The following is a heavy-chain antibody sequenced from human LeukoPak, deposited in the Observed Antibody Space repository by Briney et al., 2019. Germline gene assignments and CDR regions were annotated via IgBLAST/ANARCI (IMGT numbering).Heavy chain of an antibody. D-gene: IGHD1-26*01. CDR2: INPSSGGT. J-gene: IGHJ4*02. CDR3: ASSVGATGPDY. Sequence: ASVKVSCKASGYTFTGYYMHWVRQAPGQGLEWMGWINPSSGGTNYAQKFQGRVTMTRDTSISIAYMELSRLRSDDAAVYYCASSVGATGPDYWGQGTLVTVSS. V-gene: IGHV1-2*02. CDR1: GYTFTGYY.